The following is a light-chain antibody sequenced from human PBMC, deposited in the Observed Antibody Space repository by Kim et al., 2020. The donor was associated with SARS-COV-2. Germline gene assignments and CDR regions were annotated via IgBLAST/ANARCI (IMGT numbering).Light chain of an antibody. CDR1: SGHSSYI. J-gene: IGLJ3*02. CDR3: ETWDSNISWV. Sequence: QLVLTQSSSASASLGSSVKLTCTLSSGHSSYIIAWHQQQPGKAPRYLMKLEGSGSYNKGSGVPDRFSGSSSGADRYLTISNLQSEDEADYYCETWDSNISWVFGGGTQLTVL. CDR2: LEGSGSY. V-gene: IGLV4-60*03.